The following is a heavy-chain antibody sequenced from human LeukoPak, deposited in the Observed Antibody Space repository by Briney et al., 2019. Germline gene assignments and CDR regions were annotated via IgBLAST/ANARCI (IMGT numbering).Heavy chain of an antibody. V-gene: IGHV1-8*01. CDR1: GYTFTSYD. CDR2: MNPNSGNT. Sequence: ASVKVSCKASGYTFTSYDINWVRQATGQGLEWMGWMNPNSGNTGYAQKFQGRVTMTRNTSISTAYMELSSLGSEDTAVYYCARGSSSSWLYYYYYMDVWGKGTTVTVSS. D-gene: IGHD6-13*01. J-gene: IGHJ6*03. CDR3: ARGSSSSWLYYYYYMDV.